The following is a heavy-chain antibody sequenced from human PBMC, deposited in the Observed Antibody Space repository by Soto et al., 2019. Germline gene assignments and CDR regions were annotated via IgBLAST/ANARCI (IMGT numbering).Heavy chain of an antibody. Sequence: GGSLRLSCAASGFTFSGFGMHWVRQAPGKGLEWVAVIAYDGDKKYYASSVKGRFIISRDNSRSTVYLDMNSLRPEDTAVYYCAKDLDASAWNLGGWFDPWGQGTQVTVSS. D-gene: IGHD3-16*01. CDR1: GFTFSGFG. CDR3: AKDLDASAWNLGGWFDP. CDR2: IAYDGDKK. V-gene: IGHV3-30*18. J-gene: IGHJ5*02.